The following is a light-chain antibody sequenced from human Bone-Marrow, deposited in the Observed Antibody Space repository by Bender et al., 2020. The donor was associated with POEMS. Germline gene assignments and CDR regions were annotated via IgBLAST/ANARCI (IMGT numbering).Light chain of an antibody. J-gene: IGLJ1*01. V-gene: IGLV3-25*03. Sequence: ARITCSGDALPKQYAYWSQQKPGQAPVLVIYNDSERPSGIPERFSGSSSGTTVTLTISGVQAEDEADYYCQSADSSGTYVFGTGTKVTVL. CDR2: NDS. CDR1: ALPKQY. CDR3: QSADSSGTYV.